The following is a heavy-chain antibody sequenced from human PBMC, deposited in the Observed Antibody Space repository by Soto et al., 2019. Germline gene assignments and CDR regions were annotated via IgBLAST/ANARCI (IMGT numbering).Heavy chain of an antibody. CDR3: AKVRIAVAGKGGNYFDY. CDR2: ISGSGGST. CDR1: GFTFSSYA. D-gene: IGHD6-19*01. Sequence: GGSLRLSCAASGFTFSSYAMIWVRQAPGKGLEWVSAISGSGGSTYYADSVKGRFTISRDNSKNTLYLQMNSLRAEDTAVYYCAKVRIAVAGKGGNYFDYWGQGTLVTSPQ. J-gene: IGHJ4*02. V-gene: IGHV3-23*01.